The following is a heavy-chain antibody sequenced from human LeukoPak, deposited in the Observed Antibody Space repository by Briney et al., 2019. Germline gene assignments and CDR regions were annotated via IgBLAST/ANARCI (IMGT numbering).Heavy chain of an antibody. D-gene: IGHD6-6*01. Sequence: GGSLRLSCAASGFTFSGYSMNWVRQAPGKGLEWVSYISSSSTTIYYADSVKGRFTISRDNAKNSLYLQMNSLRAEDMAVYYCARVSSVWQLVARGAIDYWGQGTLVTVSS. CDR3: ARVSSVWQLVARGAIDY. CDR1: GFTFSGYS. J-gene: IGHJ4*02. CDR2: ISSSSTTI. V-gene: IGHV3-48*01.